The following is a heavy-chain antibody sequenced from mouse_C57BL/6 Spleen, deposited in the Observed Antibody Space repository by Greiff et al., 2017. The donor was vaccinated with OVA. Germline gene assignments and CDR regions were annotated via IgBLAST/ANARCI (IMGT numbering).Heavy chain of an antibody. CDR2: IRNKANGYTT. D-gene: IGHD1-1*02. CDR1: GFTFTDYY. Sequence: EVQVVESGGGLVQPGGSLSLSCAASGFTFTDYYMSWVRQPPGKALEWLGFIRNKANGYTTEYSASVKGRFTISRDNSQSILYLQMNALRADDSATYYCARYEGRWQYIDVWGPGTTVTVSS. CDR3: ARYEGRWQYIDV. V-gene: IGHV7-3*01. J-gene: IGHJ1*01.